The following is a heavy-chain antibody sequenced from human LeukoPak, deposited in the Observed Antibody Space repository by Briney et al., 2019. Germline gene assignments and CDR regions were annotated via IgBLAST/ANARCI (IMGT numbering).Heavy chain of an antibody. Sequence: SETLSLTCAVYGGSFSGYYWSWIRQPPGKGLEWIGYIYYSGSTNYNPSLKSRVTISVDTSKNQFSLKLSSVTAADKAVYYCARERVWDSYGLGYWGQGTLVTVSS. D-gene: IGHD5-18*01. CDR2: IYYSGST. V-gene: IGHV4-59*01. CDR1: GGSFSGYY. CDR3: ARERVWDSYGLGY. J-gene: IGHJ4*02.